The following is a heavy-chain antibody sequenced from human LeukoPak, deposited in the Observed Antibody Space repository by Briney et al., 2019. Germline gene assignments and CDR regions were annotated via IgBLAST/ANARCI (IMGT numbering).Heavy chain of an antibody. D-gene: IGHD1-26*01. CDR1: GFTFSSYE. CDR2: ISSSGSTI. Sequence: GGSLRLSCAASGFTFSSYEMNWVRQAPGKGLEWVSYISSSGSTIYYADSVKGRFTISRDNAKNSLYLQMNSLRAEDTAVYYCARYRIVGAYFDYWGRGNLVTVSS. J-gene: IGHJ4*02. V-gene: IGHV3-48*03. CDR3: ARYRIVGAYFDY.